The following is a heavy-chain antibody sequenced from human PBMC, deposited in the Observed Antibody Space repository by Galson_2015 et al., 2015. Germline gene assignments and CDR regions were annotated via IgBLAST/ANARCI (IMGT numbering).Heavy chain of an antibody. V-gene: IGHV3-30-3*01. J-gene: IGHJ6*02. D-gene: IGHD4-17*01. Sequence: SLRLSCAASGFTFSSYAMHWVRQAPGKGLEWVAVISYDGSNKYYADSVKGRFTISRDNSKNTLYLQMNSLRAEDTAVYYCASAPPPPGGDYSFHDCYYGMDVWGQGTTVTVSS. CDR2: ISYDGSNK. CDR1: GFTFSSYA. CDR3: ASAPPPPGGDYSFHDCYYGMDV.